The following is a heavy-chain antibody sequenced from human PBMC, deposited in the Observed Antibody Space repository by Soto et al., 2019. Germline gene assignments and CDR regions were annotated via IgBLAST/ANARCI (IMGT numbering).Heavy chain of an antibody. J-gene: IGHJ4*02. Sequence: QVQLQESGPGLVKPSQTLSLTCTVSGGSISSGDYYWSWIRQLPGKSLEWLGYIYYSGSTYYNPSLKSRVTISVDTSKNQFSRKLSSVTAADTAVYYCARGEQQLAYFDYWGQGTLVTVSS. CDR2: IYYSGST. CDR3: ARGEQQLAYFDY. V-gene: IGHV4-30-4*01. CDR1: GGSISSGDYY. D-gene: IGHD6-13*01.